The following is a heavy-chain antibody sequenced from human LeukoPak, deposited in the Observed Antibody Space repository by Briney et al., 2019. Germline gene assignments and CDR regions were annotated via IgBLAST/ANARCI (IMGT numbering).Heavy chain of an antibody. CDR3: ARGITIVAATAFDY. Sequence: PSETLSLTRMVSVGSVSRYYRSWIRPPPGKGLERIWYIYYSGSTNYNASLKSRVTISVDASKNQSSLKLSSVTAADTAVYYCARGITIVAATAFDYWGQGTLVTVSS. V-gene: IGHV4-59*02. J-gene: IGHJ4*02. CDR1: VGSVSRYY. CDR2: IYYSGST. D-gene: IGHD2-15*01.